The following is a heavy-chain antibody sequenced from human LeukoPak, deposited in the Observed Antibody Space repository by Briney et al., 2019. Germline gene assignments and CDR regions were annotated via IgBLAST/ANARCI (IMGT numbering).Heavy chain of an antibody. Sequence: PGGSLRLSCAASGFTFSSYGMHWVRQAPGKGLEWVAVISYDGSNKYYADPVKGRFTISRDNSKNTLYLQMNSLRAEDTAVYYCAKSGLRFLEWLFSPVDYWGQGTLVTVSS. J-gene: IGHJ4*02. CDR3: AKSGLRFLEWLFSPVDY. CDR1: GFTFSSYG. V-gene: IGHV3-30*18. CDR2: ISYDGSNK. D-gene: IGHD3-3*01.